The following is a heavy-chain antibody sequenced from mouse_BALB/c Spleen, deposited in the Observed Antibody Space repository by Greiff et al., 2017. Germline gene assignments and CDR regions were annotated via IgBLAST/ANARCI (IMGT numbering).Heavy chain of an antibody. V-gene: IGHV5-6-5*01. CDR3: ARGGDGYYYYAMDY. D-gene: IGHD2-3*01. Sequence: EVQGVESGGGLVKPGGSLKLSCAASGFTFSSYAMSWVRQTPEKRLEWVASISSGGSTYYPDSVKGRFTISRDNARNILYLQMSSLRSEDTAMYYCARGGDGYYYYAMDYWGQGTSVTVSS. CDR1: GFTFSSYA. J-gene: IGHJ4*01. CDR2: ISSGGST.